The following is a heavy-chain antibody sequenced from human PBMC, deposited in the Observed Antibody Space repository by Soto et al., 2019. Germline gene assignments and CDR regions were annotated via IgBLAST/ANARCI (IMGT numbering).Heavy chain of an antibody. CDR3: ARDRTDSGYYTNWLDP. CDR1: GCFGSYA. Sequence: GASLKLSYKCLWGCFGSYAITWVRQAPGQGLEWVGRIIPIFGTTNYAQNLQGRVTISADKSTLTSYMELHSLTSDDTALYYCARDRTDSGYYTNWLDPWGQGTQVTVSS. J-gene: IGHJ5*02. CDR2: IIPIFGTT. V-gene: IGHV1-69*06. D-gene: IGHD3-22*01.